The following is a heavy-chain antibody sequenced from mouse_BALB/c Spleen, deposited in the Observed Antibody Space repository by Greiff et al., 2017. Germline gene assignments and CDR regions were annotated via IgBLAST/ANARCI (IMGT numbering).Heavy chain of an antibody. J-gene: IGHJ3*01. CDR3: ARHPSYYGPFAY. CDR1: GFAFSSYD. D-gene: IGHD2-10*01. CDR2: ISSGGGST. V-gene: IGHV5-12-1*01. Sequence: EVQVVESGGGLVTPGGSLKLSCAASGFAFSSYDMSWVRQTPEKRLEWVAYISSGGGSTYYPDTVKGRFTISRDNAKNTLYLQMSSLKSEDTAMYYCARHPSYYGPFAYWGQGTLVTVSA.